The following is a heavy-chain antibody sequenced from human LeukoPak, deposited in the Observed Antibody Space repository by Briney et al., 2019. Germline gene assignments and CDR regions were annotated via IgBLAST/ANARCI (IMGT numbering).Heavy chain of an antibody. D-gene: IGHD4-23*01. J-gene: IGHJ4*02. V-gene: IGHV3-74*01. CDR3: ARGAVWGGNCGDY. Sequence: PGGSLRLSCAASGFTFSRYWMHWVRQASGKGLVWVSRINSDGSSTTYADSVKGRFTISRDNATNTLYLQMNSLRAEDTAVYYCARGAVWGGNCGDYWGQGTLVTVSS. CDR1: GFTFSRYW. CDR2: INSDGSST.